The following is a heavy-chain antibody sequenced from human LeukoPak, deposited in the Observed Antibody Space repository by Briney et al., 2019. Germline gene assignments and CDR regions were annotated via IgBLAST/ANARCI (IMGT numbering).Heavy chain of an antibody. Sequence: GGSLRLSCAASAFTFSNAWMNWVRQAPGKGLEWVGRIKSKTDGGTTDYAAPVKGRFTISRDDSKNTLYLQMNSLKTEDTAVYYCTTEERVSSGYCSGGSCYIDYWDQGTLVTVSS. CDR3: TTEERVSSGYCSGGSCYIDY. CDR1: AFTFSNAW. D-gene: IGHD2-15*01. CDR2: IKSKTDGGTT. V-gene: IGHV3-15*01. J-gene: IGHJ4*02.